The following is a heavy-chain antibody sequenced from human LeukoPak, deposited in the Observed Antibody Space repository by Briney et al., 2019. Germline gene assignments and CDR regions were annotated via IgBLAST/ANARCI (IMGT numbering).Heavy chain of an antibody. CDR1: GYTLTSYY. J-gene: IGHJ6*03. Sequence: GASVKVSCKASGYTLTSYYMHWVRQAPGQGLEWMGIINPSGGSTSYAQKFQGRVTMTRDTSTSTVYMELSSLRSEDTAVYYCARDGYSYGQGRYYYYYYMDVWGKGTTVTVSS. CDR3: ARDGYSYGQGRYYYYYYMDV. CDR2: INPSGGST. V-gene: IGHV1-46*01. D-gene: IGHD5-18*01.